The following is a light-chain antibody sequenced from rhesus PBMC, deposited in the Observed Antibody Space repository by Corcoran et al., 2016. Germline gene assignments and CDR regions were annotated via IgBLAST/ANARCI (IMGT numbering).Light chain of an antibody. V-gene: IGKV1-21*01. CDR1: QGISRW. J-gene: IGKJ3*01. CDR2: KAS. Sequence: DIQMTQSPSSLSASGGDRVTINWRASQGISRWVVWYQQKPGKTPNLLIYKASSLQSGVHSRFRGRGSGTDFTLPISGLQPQDFATYYCQQYNSAPFTFGPGTKLVIK. CDR3: QQYNSAPFT.